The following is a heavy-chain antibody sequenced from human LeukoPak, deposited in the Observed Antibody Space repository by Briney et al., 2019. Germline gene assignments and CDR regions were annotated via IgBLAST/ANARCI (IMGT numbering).Heavy chain of an antibody. CDR3: ARGQVDTAVLDY. J-gene: IGHJ4*02. CDR1: GGSFSGYY. D-gene: IGHD5-18*01. Sequence: SETLSLTCAVYGGSFSGYYWSWIRQPPGKGLEWIGEINHSGSTNYNPSLKSRVTISVDTSKNQFSLKLSSVTAADTAVYYCARGQVDTAVLDYWGQGTLVTVSS. CDR2: INHSGST. V-gene: IGHV4-34*01.